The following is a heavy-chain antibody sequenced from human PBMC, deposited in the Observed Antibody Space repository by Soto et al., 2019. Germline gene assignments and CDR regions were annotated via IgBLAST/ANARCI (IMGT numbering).Heavy chain of an antibody. D-gene: IGHD2-15*01. CDR2: INSDGSST. Sequence: EVQLVESGGGLAQPGGSLRLSCAASGFTFSSYWMHWVRQAPRKGLVWVSRINSDGSSTSYADSVKSRFTISRDNAKNTLYLQMNSLRAEDTAVYYCVRTSLVVAAATREDYWGQGTLVTVSS. V-gene: IGHV3-74*01. J-gene: IGHJ4*02. CDR1: GFTFSSYW. CDR3: VRTSLVVAAATREDY.